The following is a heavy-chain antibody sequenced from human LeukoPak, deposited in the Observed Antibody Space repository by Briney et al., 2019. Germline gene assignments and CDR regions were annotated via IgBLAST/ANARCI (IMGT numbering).Heavy chain of an antibody. CDR1: GFTFSPFW. J-gene: IGHJ3*02. CDR2: IKPDGSEE. Sequence: GGSLRLSCAASGFTFSPFWMSWVRQAPGKGLEWVANIKPDGSEEYYVDSVKGRFTISRDNARDSLYLQINTLRAEDTAVYYCARERLGPRGAFDIWGLGTMVTVSS. CDR3: ARERLGPRGAFDI. D-gene: IGHD3-16*01. V-gene: IGHV3-7*01.